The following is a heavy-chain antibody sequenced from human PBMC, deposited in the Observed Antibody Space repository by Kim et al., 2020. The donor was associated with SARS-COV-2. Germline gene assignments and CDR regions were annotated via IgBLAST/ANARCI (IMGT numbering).Heavy chain of an antibody. Sequence: ASVKVSCKASGYTFTSYYMHWVRQAPGQGLEWMGIINPSGGSTSYAQKFQGRVTMTRDTSTSTVYMELSSLRSEDTAVYYCARDRGIEQLWPPHYYYGMDVWGQGTTVTVSS. J-gene: IGHJ6*02. CDR1: GYTFTSYY. CDR2: INPSGGST. V-gene: IGHV1-46*01. D-gene: IGHD5-18*01. CDR3: ARDRGIEQLWPPHYYYGMDV.